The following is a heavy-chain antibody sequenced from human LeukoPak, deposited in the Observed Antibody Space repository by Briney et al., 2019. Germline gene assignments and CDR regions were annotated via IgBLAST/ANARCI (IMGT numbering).Heavy chain of an antibody. V-gene: IGHV1-8*02. CDR3: ASPPGDYYDSSGYTNYFDY. CDR2: MNPNSGNT. Sequence: ASVKVSCKASGYSFTNYDINWVRQATGQGLEWMGWMNPNSGNTGYAQKFQGRVTMTRNTSISTAYMELSSLRSEDTAVYYCASPPGDYYDSSGYTNYFDYWGQGTLVTVSS. D-gene: IGHD3-22*01. CDR1: GYSFTNYD. J-gene: IGHJ4*02.